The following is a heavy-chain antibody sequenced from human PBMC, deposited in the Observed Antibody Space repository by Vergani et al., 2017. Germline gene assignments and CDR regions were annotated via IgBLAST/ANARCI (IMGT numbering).Heavy chain of an antibody. Sequence: VQLQESCPGLLKPSETLSLTCSVSGASISSYFWSWIRQPAGKGLEWLGRVHTDGTAYYNPSLRTRVRLSADLSQSQFSLKMTSLTAAETAVYFCARDQWDDDGPRGWFAPWGQGILVTVSS. CDR2: VHTDGTA. J-gene: IGHJ5*02. CDR3: ARDQWDDDGPRGWFAP. D-gene: IGHD5-24*01. V-gene: IGHV4-4*07. CDR1: GASISSYF.